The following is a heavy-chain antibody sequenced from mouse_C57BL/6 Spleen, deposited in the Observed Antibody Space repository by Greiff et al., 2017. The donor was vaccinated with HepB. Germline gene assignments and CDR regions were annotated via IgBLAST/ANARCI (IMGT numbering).Heavy chain of an antibody. CDR3: ASYIPLDGYWFAY. V-gene: IGHV1-81*01. J-gene: IGHJ3*01. D-gene: IGHD2-3*01. CDR1: GYTFTSYG. CDR2: IYPRSGNT. Sequence: QVQLKQSGAELARPGASVKLSCKASGYTFTSYGISWVKQRTGQGLEWIGEIYPRSGNTYYNEKFKGKARLTADKSSSTAYMELRSLTAEDSAVYFCASYIPLDGYWFAYWGQGTLVTVSA.